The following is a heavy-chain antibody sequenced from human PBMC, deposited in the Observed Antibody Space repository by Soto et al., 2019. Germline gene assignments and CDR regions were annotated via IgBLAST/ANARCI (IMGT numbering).Heavy chain of an antibody. CDR1: GFTFSSYS. CDR2: ISSSSSYI. D-gene: IGHD5-18*01. CDR3: ARDLKAMAAYGMDV. J-gene: IGHJ6*02. V-gene: IGHV3-21*01. Sequence: PGGSLRLSCAASGFTFSSYSMNWVRQAPGKGLEWVSSISSSSSYIYYADSVKGRFTISRDNAKNSLYLQMNSLRAEDTAVYYCARDLKAMAAYGMDVWGQGTTVTVSS.